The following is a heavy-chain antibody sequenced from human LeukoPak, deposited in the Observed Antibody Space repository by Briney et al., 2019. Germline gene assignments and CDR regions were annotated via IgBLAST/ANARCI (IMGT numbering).Heavy chain of an antibody. CDR1: GFTFSSYW. CDR2: INSDGSST. Sequence: PGGSLRLSCAASGFTFSSYWMHWVRHAPGKGVVWVSRINSDGSSTSYADSVKGRFTISRDNAKNTLYLQMNSLRAEDTAVYYCARDQVWDSSGYYYFDYWGQGTLVTVSS. CDR3: ARDQVWDSSGYYYFDY. J-gene: IGHJ4*02. D-gene: IGHD3-22*01. V-gene: IGHV3-74*01.